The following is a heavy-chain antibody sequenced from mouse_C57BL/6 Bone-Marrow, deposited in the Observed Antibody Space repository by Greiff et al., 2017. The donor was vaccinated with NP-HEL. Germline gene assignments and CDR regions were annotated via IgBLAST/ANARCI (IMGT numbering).Heavy chain of an antibody. CDR1: GYTFTDYY. Sequence: EVQLQQSGPVLVKPGASVKMSCKASGYTFTDYYMNWVKQSHGKSLEWIGVINPYNGGTSYNQKFKGKATLTVDKSSSTAYMELNSLTSEDSAVYYCARIIYYYGSSSYAMDYWGQGTSVTVSS. CDR3: ARIIYYYGSSSYAMDY. V-gene: IGHV1-19*01. J-gene: IGHJ4*01. D-gene: IGHD1-1*01. CDR2: INPYNGGT.